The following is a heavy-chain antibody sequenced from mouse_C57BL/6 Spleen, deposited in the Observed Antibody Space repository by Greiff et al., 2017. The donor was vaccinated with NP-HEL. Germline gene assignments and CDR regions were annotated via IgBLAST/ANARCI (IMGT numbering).Heavy chain of an antibody. Sequence: VQLQQSGPELVKPGASVKISCKASGYTFTDYYMNWVKQSHGKSLEWIGDINPNNGGTSYNQKFKGKATLTVDKSSSTAYMELRSLTSEDSAVYYCARYGASYDGYPWFAYWGQGTLVTVSA. CDR3: ARYGASYDGYPWFAY. J-gene: IGHJ3*01. V-gene: IGHV1-26*01. CDR2: INPNNGGT. CDR1: GYTFTDYY. D-gene: IGHD2-3*01.